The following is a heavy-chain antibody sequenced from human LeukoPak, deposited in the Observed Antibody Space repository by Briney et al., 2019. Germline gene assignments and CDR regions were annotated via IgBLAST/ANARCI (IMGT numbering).Heavy chain of an antibody. CDR1: GFTFSDYY. CDR3: ASSYDILTGYYWYYYGMDV. D-gene: IGHD3-9*01. CDR2: ISSSSSYT. Sequence: PGGSLRLSCAASGFTFSDYYMSWIRQAPGKGLEWVSYISSSSSYTNYADSVKGRFTISRDNAKNSLYLQMNSLRAEDTVVYYCASSYDILTGYYWYYYGMDVWGKGTTVTVSS. J-gene: IGHJ6*04. V-gene: IGHV3-11*06.